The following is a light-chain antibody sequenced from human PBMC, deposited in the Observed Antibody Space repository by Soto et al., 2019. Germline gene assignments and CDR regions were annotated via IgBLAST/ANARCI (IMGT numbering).Light chain of an antibody. J-gene: IGLJ3*02. Sequence: QSALTQPASVSGSPGQSITISCTGTSSDVGGYNYVSWYQQHPGKAPKLMIYEVSNRPSGVSNRFSGSKSGNTASLTISGLQAEDEAEYYCSSYTSSSTLDWVFGGGTKLTVL. CDR1: SSDVGGYNY. CDR3: SSYTSSSTLDWV. CDR2: EVS. V-gene: IGLV2-14*01.